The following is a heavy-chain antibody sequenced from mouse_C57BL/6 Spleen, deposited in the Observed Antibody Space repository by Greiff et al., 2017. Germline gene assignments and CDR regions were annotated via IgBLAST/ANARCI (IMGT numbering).Heavy chain of an antibody. Sequence: EVQLQQSGAELVRPGASVKLSCTASGFNIKDDYMHWVKQRPEQGLEWIGWIDPENGDTEYASKFQGKATITADTSSNTAYLQLSSLTSEDTAVYYCTTSLTTGKYFDVWGTGTTVTVSS. D-gene: IGHD1-1*01. J-gene: IGHJ1*03. CDR1: GFNIKDDY. V-gene: IGHV14-4*01. CDR2: IDPENGDT. CDR3: TTSLTTGKYFDV.